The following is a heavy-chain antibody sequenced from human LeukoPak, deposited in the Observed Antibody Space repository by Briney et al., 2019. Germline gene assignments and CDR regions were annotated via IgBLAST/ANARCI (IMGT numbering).Heavy chain of an antibody. J-gene: IGHJ3*02. Sequence: PGGSLRLSCTASGFTFSNYPINFVRQAPGKGLDWVSAISGSGTTIYYADAVRGRSTISRDNSKNTVYLQMNSLRAEDTALYYCVTKLYVSHHTHAFDIWGQGTMVTVSP. V-gene: IGHV3-23*01. D-gene: IGHD3-16*01. CDR3: VTKLYVSHHTHAFDI. CDR2: ISGSGTTI. CDR1: GFTFSNYP.